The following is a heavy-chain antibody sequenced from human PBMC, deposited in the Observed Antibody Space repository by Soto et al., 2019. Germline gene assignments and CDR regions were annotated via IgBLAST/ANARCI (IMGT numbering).Heavy chain of an antibody. CDR3: FRGTSTPGLDI. V-gene: IGHV3-7*03. Sequence: VRLSCVGWGCRLRDYRLNWVLQAPGQGLEWVANINRRGTSSNYVDSRRGRFYTSRDSTRNSRYLNMDRLRAKNPAPYYCFRGTSTPGLDIWRRGTGDTVSS. CDR2: INRRGTSS. J-gene: IGHJ6*02. CDR1: GCRLRDYR. D-gene: IGHD1-7*01.